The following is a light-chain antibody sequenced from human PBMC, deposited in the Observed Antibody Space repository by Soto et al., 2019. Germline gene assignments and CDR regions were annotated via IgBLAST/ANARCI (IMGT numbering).Light chain of an antibody. CDR3: QQYNNWPPWT. CDR2: AVS. CDR1: QSVSTD. J-gene: IGKJ1*01. V-gene: IGKV3-15*01. Sequence: EIVMTQSPATLSVSPGERATLSCRASQSVSTDLAWYQQKPGQAPSLLIYAVSTRATGVPARFSGSGSGTEFTLTISSLQSEDFAVYYCQQYNNWPPWTFGQGTKVEIK.